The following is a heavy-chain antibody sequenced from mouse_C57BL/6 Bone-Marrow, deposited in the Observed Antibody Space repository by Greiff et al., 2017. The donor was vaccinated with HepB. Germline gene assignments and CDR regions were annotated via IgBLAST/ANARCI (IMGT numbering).Heavy chain of an antibody. Sequence: QVQLQQPGAELVRPGTSVKLSCKASGYTFTSYWMHWVKQRPGQGLEWIGVIDPSDSYTNYNQKFKGKATLTVDTSSSTAYMQLSSLTSEDSAVYYCARVLRCFDYWGQGTTLTVSS. V-gene: IGHV1-59*01. D-gene: IGHD1-1*01. J-gene: IGHJ2*01. CDR3: ARVLRCFDY. CDR1: GYTFTSYW. CDR2: IDPSDSYT.